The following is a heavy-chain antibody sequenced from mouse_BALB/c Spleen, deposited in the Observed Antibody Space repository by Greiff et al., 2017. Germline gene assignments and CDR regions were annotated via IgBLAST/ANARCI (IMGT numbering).Heavy chain of an antibody. V-gene: IGHV5-4*02. CDR1: GFTFSDYY. CDR2: ISDGGSYT. CDR3: ARGYYGYDGPFAY. D-gene: IGHD2-2*01. Sequence: DVKLVESGGGLVKPGGSLILSCAASGFTFSDYYMYWVRQTPEKRLEWVATISDGGSYTYYPDSVKGRFTISRDNAKNNLYLQMSSLKSEDTAMYYCARGYYGYDGPFAYWGQGTLVTVSA. J-gene: IGHJ3*01.